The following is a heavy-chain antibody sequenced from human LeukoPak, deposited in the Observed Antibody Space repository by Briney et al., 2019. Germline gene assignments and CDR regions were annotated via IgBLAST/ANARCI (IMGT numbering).Heavy chain of an antibody. CDR2: TSGSGGTT. V-gene: IGHV3-23*01. Sequence: GGSLRLSCAASGFTFSSYAMSWVRQAPGKGLEWVSITSGSGGTTYYADSVQGRFTISRDNSKNTLYLQMNSLRAEDTAVYYCAKQFIVDRNWFDPWGQGTLVTVSS. CDR3: AKQFIVDRNWFDP. CDR1: GFTFSSYA. D-gene: IGHD3-16*02. J-gene: IGHJ5*02.